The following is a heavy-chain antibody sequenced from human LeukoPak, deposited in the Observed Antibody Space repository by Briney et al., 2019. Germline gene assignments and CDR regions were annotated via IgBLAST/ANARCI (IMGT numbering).Heavy chain of an antibody. Sequence: GEPLKISCKGSGYSFTSYWIGWVRQMPGKGLEWMGIIYPGDSDTRYSPSFQGQVTISADKSISTAYLQWSSLKASDTAMYYCARRGDIVATIGAFDIWGQGTMVTVSS. CDR1: GYSFTSYW. J-gene: IGHJ3*02. V-gene: IGHV5-51*01. CDR3: ARRGDIVATIGAFDI. CDR2: IYPGDSDT. D-gene: IGHD5-12*01.